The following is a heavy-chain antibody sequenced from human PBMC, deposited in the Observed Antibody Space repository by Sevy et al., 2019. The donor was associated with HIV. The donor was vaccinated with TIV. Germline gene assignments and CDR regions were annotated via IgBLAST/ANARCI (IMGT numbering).Heavy chain of an antibody. CDR3: AKKMGGGSGMAFLADY. CDR1: GFTFNSFA. Sequence: GGSLRLSCAASGFTFNSFAMGWVRQAPGKGLDWISVISGTGDYTYYADSVKGRFTISRDNSKNTLFLQMNSLRAEDTAIFYCAKKMGGGSGMAFLADYWGQGTLVTVSS. D-gene: IGHD5-18*01. CDR2: ISGTGDYT. V-gene: IGHV3-23*01. J-gene: IGHJ4*02.